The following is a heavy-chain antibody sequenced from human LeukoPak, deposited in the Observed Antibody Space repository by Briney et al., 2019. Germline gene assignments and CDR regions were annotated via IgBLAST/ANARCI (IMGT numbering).Heavy chain of an antibody. J-gene: IGHJ5*02. CDR1: GFTFGNYA. CDR2: IDASGGAT. CDR3: AKGSGSGWYGWFAP. D-gene: IGHD6-19*01. V-gene: IGHV3-23*01. Sequence: GGSLRLSCAASGFTFGNYAMYWVRQPPGKGLEWVSTIDASGGATYYADSVKGRFTISRDNSKNTFYLQMNSLKAEDTAVYFCAKGSGSGWYGWFAPWGQGTLVTVSS.